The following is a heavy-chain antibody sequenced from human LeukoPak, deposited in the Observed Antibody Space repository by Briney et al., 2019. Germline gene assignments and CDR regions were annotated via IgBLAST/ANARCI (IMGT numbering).Heavy chain of an antibody. J-gene: IGHJ3*02. CDR1: GFTFSSYA. Sequence: GGSLRLSCAVSGFTFSSYAMSWVRQAPGKGLEWVSAISGSGGSTYYADSVKGRFTISRDNSKNTLYLQMNSPRAEDTAVYYCAKLLDSSGWYGAFDIWGQGTMVTVSS. CDR2: ISGSGGST. D-gene: IGHD6-19*01. CDR3: AKLLDSSGWYGAFDI. V-gene: IGHV3-23*01.